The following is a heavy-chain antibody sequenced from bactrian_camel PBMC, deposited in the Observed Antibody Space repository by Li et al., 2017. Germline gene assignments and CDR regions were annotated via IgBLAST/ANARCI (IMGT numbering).Heavy chain of an antibody. CDR1: GFTFYDYD. CDR2: INSFGDVT. V-gene: IGHV3S40*01. CDR3: VAFSYNDMNY. J-gene: IGHJ4*01. D-gene: IGHD3*01. Sequence: VQLVESGGGLVRPGGSLRLSCAASGFTFYDYDMTWLRQAPGKGLEWVSAINSFGDVTHYADSVKGRFTLSRDNAKNMLYLHMTRAEPEDTAEYYCVAFSYNDMNYWGLGTQVTVS.